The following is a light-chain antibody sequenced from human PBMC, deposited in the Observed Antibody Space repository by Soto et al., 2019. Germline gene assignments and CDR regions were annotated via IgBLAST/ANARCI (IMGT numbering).Light chain of an antibody. J-gene: IGKJ4*01. Sequence: DIVMTPSPLSLSVTPGEPASISCRSSQSLLHSNGYHYLDWDLQKPVQSPQLMIYLGSNRASGGPDRFSGRESGTDFTRKISRVEAEEVGVYYCIQALQTAQLTFGGGTKVDIK. CDR3: IQALQTAQLT. CDR2: LGS. CDR1: QSLLHSNGYHY. V-gene: IGKV2-28*01.